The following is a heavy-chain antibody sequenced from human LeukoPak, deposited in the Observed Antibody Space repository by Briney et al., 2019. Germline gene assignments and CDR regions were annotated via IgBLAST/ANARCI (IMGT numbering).Heavy chain of an antibody. CDR1: GFTFSSYA. V-gene: IGHV3-30-3*01. J-gene: IGHJ4*02. D-gene: IGHD3-22*01. CDR3: ARVNYYDSSGYSGY. CDR2: ISYDGSNK. Sequence: GGSLRLSCAASGFTFSSYAMHWVRQAPGKGLEWVAVISYDGSNKYYADSVKGRFTISRDNSKNTLYLQMNSLRAEDTAVYYCARVNYYDSSGYSGYWGQGTLVTVSS.